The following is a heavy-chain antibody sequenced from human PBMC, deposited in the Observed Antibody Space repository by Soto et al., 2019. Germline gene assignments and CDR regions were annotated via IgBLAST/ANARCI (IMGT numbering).Heavy chain of an antibody. CDR1: GFTFSSYG. Sequence: GGSLRLSCAASGFTFSSYGMHWVRQAPGKGLEWVAVISYDGSNKYYADSVKGRFTISRDNSKNTLYLQMNSLRAEDTAVYYCAKDLVGTTYGLLDYWGQGTLVTVSS. CDR3: AKDLVGTTYGLLDY. V-gene: IGHV3-30*18. CDR2: ISYDGSNK. D-gene: IGHD1-1*01. J-gene: IGHJ4*02.